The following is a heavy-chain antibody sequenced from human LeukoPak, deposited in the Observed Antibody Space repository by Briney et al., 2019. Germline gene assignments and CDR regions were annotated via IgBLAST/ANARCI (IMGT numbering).Heavy chain of an antibody. CDR2: IYYSGST. V-gene: IGHV4-39*01. CDR3: ARAYSGYDYY. D-gene: IGHD5-12*01. Sequence: SETLSLTCTVSGGSISSSSYYWGWIRQPPGKGLKWIGSIYYSGSTYYNPSLKSRVTISVDTSKNQFSLKLSSVTAADTAVYYCARAYSGYDYYWGQGTLVTVSS. J-gene: IGHJ4*02. CDR1: GGSISSSSYY.